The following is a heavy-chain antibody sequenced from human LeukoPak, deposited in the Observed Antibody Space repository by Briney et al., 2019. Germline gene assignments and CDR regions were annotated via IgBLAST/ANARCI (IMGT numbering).Heavy chain of an antibody. CDR3: ARQEWSGSDYFDS. Sequence: PSETLSLTCTVSDYSISSGYYWGWIRQPPGEGLEWIGSIYHSGSTYYNPSLKSRVSISVDTSKNQFSLKLSSVTAADTAVYYCARQEWSGSDYFDSWGQGALVTVSS. V-gene: IGHV4-38-2*02. CDR1: DYSISSGYY. D-gene: IGHD3-3*01. CDR2: IYHSGST. J-gene: IGHJ4*02.